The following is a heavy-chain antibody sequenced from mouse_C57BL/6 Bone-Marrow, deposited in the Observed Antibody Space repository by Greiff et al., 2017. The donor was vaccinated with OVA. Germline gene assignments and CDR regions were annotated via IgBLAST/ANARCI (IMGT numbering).Heavy chain of an antibody. D-gene: IGHD4-1*01. CDR2: SRHKANGYTT. V-gene: IGHV7-1*01. CDR3: ARDNWDWYFEV. J-gene: IGHJ1*03. Sequence: EVQVVESGGGLVQSGRSLRLSCATSGFTFSDFYMEWVRQAPGKGLEWIASSRHKANGYTTEYSASVKGRFIVSRDTSQSILYLQMNALRAEDTAIDYCARDNWDWYFEVWGTGTAITVSS. CDR1: GFTFSDFY.